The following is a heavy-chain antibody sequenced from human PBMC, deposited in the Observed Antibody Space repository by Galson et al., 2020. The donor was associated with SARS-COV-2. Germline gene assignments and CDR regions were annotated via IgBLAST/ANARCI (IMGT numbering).Heavy chain of an antibody. J-gene: IGHJ4*02. Sequence: ETSETLSLTCTVSGGSISSGDYYWSWIRQPPGKGLEWIGYIFYSGLTYYNPSLKSRVTISVDTSKNQFSLKLTSVTAADTAVYFCAKTAERGYAEPYDSWGQGTLVTVSS. V-gene: IGHV4-30-4*01. D-gene: IGHD5-12*01. CDR1: GGSISSGDYY. CDR3: AKTAERGYAEPYDS. CDR2: IFYSGLT.